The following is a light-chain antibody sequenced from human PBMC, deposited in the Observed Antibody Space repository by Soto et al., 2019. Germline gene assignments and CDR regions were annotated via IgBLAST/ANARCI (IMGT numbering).Light chain of an antibody. CDR3: QQYGDWPLT. V-gene: IGKV3-15*01. CDR2: ATS. CDR1: QSVGNN. J-gene: IGKJ4*01. Sequence: EIVVTQSPATLSVSPGERATLSCRASQSVGNNFAWYQQKPGQAPRILIFATSTRATSVPARFSGSGSGTEFTLTISSLQSEDFAVYYCQQYGDWPLTFGGGAKLEIE.